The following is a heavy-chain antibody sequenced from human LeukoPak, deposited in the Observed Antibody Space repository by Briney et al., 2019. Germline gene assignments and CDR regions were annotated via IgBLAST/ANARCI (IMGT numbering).Heavy chain of an antibody. Sequence: ASVKVSCKASGYTFNNYAMNWVRQAPGQGPEWMGWINTNTGNPTYAQGFTGRFVFSVDTSVSTAYPQISSLKAEGTAVYYCATSPGIAAPSGYYFDHWGQGTLVTVSS. CDR2: INTNTGNP. CDR1: GYTFNNYA. CDR3: ATSPGIAAPSGYYFDH. J-gene: IGHJ4*02. V-gene: IGHV7-4-1*02. D-gene: IGHD6-13*01.